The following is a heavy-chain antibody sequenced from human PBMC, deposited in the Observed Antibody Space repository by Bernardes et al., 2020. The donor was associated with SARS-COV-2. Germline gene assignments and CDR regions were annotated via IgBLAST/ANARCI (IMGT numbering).Heavy chain of an antibody. Sequence: GALRLSCAASGFTFSDYYMSWIRQAPGKGLEWVSYISSSGSTIYYADSVKGRFTISRDNAKNSLYLQMNSLRAEDTAVYYCARSNTRYAFDIWGQGTMVTVSS. V-gene: IGHV3-11*01. CDR3: ARSNTRYAFDI. CDR1: GFTFSDYY. D-gene: IGHD3-16*01. CDR2: ISSSGSTI. J-gene: IGHJ3*02.